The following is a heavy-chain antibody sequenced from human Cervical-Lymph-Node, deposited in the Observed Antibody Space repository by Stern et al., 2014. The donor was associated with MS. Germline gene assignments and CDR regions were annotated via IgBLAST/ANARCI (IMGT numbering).Heavy chain of an antibody. CDR3: ARRQWELRGWTQYYFDF. D-gene: IGHD1-26*01. CDR2: LFYGEIS. CDR1: GASVSSTSFQ. V-gene: IGHV4-39*01. Sequence: QVQLQESGPGLVKPSETLSLTCTVSGASVSSTSFQWGWVRQPPGKGLERVGGLFYGEISNYTPSLESRAAIAADTSKNQLPQKVTSVTAADTAIYYCARRQWELRGWTQYYFDFWGQGQLVTVSS. J-gene: IGHJ4*02.